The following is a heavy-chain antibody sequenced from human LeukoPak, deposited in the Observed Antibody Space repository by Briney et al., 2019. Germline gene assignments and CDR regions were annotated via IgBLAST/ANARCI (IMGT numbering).Heavy chain of an antibody. V-gene: IGHV3-9*01. CDR3: AKGGSSGWYPYAFDI. D-gene: IGHD6-19*01. CDR1: GFTFDDYA. Sequence: PGRSLRLSCAASGFTFDDYAMHWVRQAPGKGLEWVSGISWNSGSIGYADSVRGRFTISRDNAKNSLYLQMNSLRAEDTALYYCAKGGSSGWYPYAFDIWGQGTMVTVSS. J-gene: IGHJ3*02. CDR2: ISWNSGSI.